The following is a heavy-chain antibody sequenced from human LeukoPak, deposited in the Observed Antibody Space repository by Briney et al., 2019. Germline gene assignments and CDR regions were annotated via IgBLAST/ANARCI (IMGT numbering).Heavy chain of an antibody. CDR2: ISAYSGDT. J-gene: IGHJ4*02. CDR1: GYTFTSYG. Sequence: ASVKVSCKASGYTFTSYGISWVRQAPGQGLEWMGWISAYSGDTIYAQKFQGRVTMTEDTSTDTAYMELSSLRSEDTAVYYCATYYDSSGYYLWGQGTLVTVSS. D-gene: IGHD3-22*01. V-gene: IGHV1-18*01. CDR3: ATYYDSSGYYL.